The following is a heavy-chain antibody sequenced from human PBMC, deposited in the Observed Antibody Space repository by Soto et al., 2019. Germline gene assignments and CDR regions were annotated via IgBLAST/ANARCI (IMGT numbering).Heavy chain of an antibody. Sequence: GGSLRLSCAASGFTFSSYGMHWVRQAPGKGLEWVAVISYDGSNKYYADSVKGRFTISRDNSKNTLYLQMNSLRAEDTAVYYCAKDLFIISDIVVVPAAMGLRSLIDYWGQGTLVTVSS. CDR3: AKDLFIISDIVVVPAAMGLRSLIDY. CDR1: GFTFSSYG. D-gene: IGHD2-2*01. J-gene: IGHJ4*02. CDR2: ISYDGSNK. V-gene: IGHV3-30*18.